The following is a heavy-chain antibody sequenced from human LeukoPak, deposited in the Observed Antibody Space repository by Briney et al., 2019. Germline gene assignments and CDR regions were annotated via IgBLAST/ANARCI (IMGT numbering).Heavy chain of an antibody. V-gene: IGHV3-23*01. Sequence: GGSLRLSCAASGFTFSSYAMSWVRQAPGKGLEWVSAISGSGGSTYYADSVKGRFTISRDNSKNTLYLQMNSLRAEDTAVYYCAKEGLNYYDSSGYYDYWGQGTLITVSS. CDR1: GFTFSSYA. CDR3: AKEGLNYYDSSGYYDY. CDR2: ISGSGGST. J-gene: IGHJ4*02. D-gene: IGHD3-22*01.